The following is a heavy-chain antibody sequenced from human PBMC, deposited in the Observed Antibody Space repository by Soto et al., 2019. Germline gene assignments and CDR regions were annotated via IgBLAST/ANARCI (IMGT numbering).Heavy chain of an antibody. D-gene: IGHD3-9*01. V-gene: IGHV3-33*03. J-gene: IGHJ5*02. CDR1: GFTFSSYG. CDR3: ATDWGTPGSSTWGVGRTGYFDA. CDR2: IWYDGSNK. Sequence: GGSLRLSCVASGFTFSSYGMHWVRQAPGKGLEWVAIIWYDGSNKYHADSVKGRFTISRDNSKNTLYLQMNSLRVEDSAVYYCATDWGTPGSSTWGVGRTGYFDAWGQGTLVTVSS.